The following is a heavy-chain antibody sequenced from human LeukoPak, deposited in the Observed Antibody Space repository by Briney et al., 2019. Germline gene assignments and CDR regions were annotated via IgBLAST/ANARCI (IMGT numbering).Heavy chain of an antibody. CDR2: ISSDGSST. D-gene: IGHD5-12*01. J-gene: IGHJ4*02. V-gene: IGHV3-74*01. CDR3: AREESDGGYVFNYFDY. Sequence: PGGSLRLSCAASGFTFSSYCMHWVRQAPGKGLVWVSRISSDGSSTSYADSVKGRFTISRDNAKHTLYLQMNSLRAEDTAVYYCAREESDGGYVFNYFDYWGQGTLVTVSS. CDR1: GFTFSSYC.